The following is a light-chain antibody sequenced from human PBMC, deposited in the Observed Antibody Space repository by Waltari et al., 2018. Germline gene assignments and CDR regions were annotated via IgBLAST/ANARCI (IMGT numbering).Light chain of an antibody. V-gene: IGKV3D-20*02. Sequence: CRAMTSVGRTLGWYQQKPCQAPRLVIYNTCTRATGIPDRFSGSGSGTDFSLTSSRLEPEDFAVYYWQHNVRLPVTFGQGTKVEIK. CDR1: TSVGRT. CDR3: QHNVRLPVT. J-gene: IGKJ1*01. CDR2: NTC.